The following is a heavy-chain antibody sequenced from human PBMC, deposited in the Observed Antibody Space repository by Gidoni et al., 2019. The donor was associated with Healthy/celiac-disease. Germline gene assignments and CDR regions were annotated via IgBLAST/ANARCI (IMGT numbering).Heavy chain of an antibody. CDR3: AKDIGPIFGVVAG. J-gene: IGHJ4*02. V-gene: IGHV3-30*18. CDR2: ISYDGSNK. Sequence: QVQLVESGGGVVQPGRSLRLSCAASGFTFSSYGMHWVRQAPGKGLEWVAVISYDGSNKYYADSVKGRFTISRDNSKNTLYLQMNSLRAEDTAVYYCAKDIGPIFGVVAGWGQGTLVTVSS. D-gene: IGHD3-3*01. CDR1: GFTFSSYG.